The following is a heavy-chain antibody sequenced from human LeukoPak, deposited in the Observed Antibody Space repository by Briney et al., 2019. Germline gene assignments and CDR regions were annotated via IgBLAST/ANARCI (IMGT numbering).Heavy chain of an antibody. CDR1: GFTFSSYA. V-gene: IGHV3-64D*06. Sequence: GGSLRLSCSASGFTFSSYAMHWVRQPPGKGLEYVSAISSNGGSTNYADSVKGRFTVSGDNSKNTLYLQMSSLRAEDTAAYYCVKDRVAVAGTSYWGQGTLVTVSS. J-gene: IGHJ4*02. D-gene: IGHD6-19*01. CDR3: VKDRVAVAGTSY. CDR2: ISSNGGST.